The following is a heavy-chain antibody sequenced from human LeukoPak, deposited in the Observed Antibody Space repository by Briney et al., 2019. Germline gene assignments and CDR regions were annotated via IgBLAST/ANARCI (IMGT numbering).Heavy chain of an antibody. V-gene: IGHV4-34*01. J-gene: IGHJ4*02. CDR1: GGPFSGYY. Sequence: SETLFLTCAVYGGPFSGYYWSRIRQPPGKGLERIGEINHSGSTYYNPSRQSRVTMSEDTSQNQHSLKLSSVTPADTAVYYCAREGKDTAMVADYWGQGTLVTVSS. D-gene: IGHD5-18*01. CDR3: AREGKDTAMVADY. CDR2: INHSGST.